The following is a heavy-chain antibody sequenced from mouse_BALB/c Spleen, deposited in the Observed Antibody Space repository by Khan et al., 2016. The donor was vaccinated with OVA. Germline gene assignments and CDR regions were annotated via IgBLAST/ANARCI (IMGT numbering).Heavy chain of an antibody. CDR2: IHYSGST. Sequence: LQESGPGLVKPSQSLSLTCTVTGYSITSDYAWNWIRQFPENKLEWMGYIHYSGSTSYIPSLKSRISITRDTSKNQFFLHLNSVTSEDTATYSCARGRAYWGQGTLVTVSA. CDR1: GYSITSDYA. CDR3: ARGRAY. V-gene: IGHV3-2*02. J-gene: IGHJ3*01. D-gene: IGHD3-3*01.